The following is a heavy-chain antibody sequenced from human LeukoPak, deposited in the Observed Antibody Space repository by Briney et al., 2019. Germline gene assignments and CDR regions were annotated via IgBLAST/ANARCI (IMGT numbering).Heavy chain of an antibody. J-gene: IGHJ4*02. D-gene: IGHD6-19*01. CDR1: GYTFTNYY. Sequence: ASVKVSCKASGYTFTNYYMNWVRQAPGQGLEWMGWIIPNSGGANYAQKFQGRVTMTTDKSTSTAYMELSRLRSDDTAVYCCARGELAGTGGSFEYWGQGTLVTVSS. CDR3: ARGELAGTGGSFEY. V-gene: IGHV1-2*02. CDR2: IIPNSGGA.